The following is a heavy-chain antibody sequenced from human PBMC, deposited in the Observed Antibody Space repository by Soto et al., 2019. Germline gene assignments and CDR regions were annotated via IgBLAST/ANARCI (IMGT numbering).Heavy chain of an antibody. Sequence: ASVKVSCKASGYTFTSYDINWVRQATGQGLEWMGWMNPNSGNTGYAQKFQGRVTMTRNTSISTAYMELSSLRSEDTAMYYCARSYYYDSSGYLDAFDIWGQGTMVTVSS. D-gene: IGHD3-22*01. CDR2: MNPNSGNT. V-gene: IGHV1-8*01. J-gene: IGHJ3*02. CDR3: ARSYYYDSSGYLDAFDI. CDR1: GYTFTSYD.